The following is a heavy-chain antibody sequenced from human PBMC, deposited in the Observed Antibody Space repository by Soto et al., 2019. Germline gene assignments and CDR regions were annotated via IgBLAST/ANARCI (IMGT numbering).Heavy chain of an antibody. CDR2: IIPIFGTA. D-gene: IGHD2-15*01. CDR3: ARVVTVVKSFHYWYFDL. Sequence: QVQLVQSGAEVKKPGSSVKVSCKASGGTFSSYAISWVRQAPGQGLEWMGGIIPIFGTANYAQKFQGRVTITAAESTSTAYMELSSLRSEATAVYYCARVVTVVKSFHYWYFDLWGRATLVTVSS. CDR1: GGTFSSYA. J-gene: IGHJ2*01. V-gene: IGHV1-69*12.